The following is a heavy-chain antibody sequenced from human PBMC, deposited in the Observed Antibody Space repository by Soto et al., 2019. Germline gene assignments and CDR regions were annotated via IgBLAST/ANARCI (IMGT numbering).Heavy chain of an antibody. J-gene: IGHJ3*02. V-gene: IGHV3-9*01. CDR1: GFFFEDYA. CDR2: ISWNIGSR. CDR3: AKDRYSNTRDAFDI. D-gene: IGHD5-12*01. Sequence: EVQLVESGGGLVQPGRSLRLSCAASGFFFEDYAMHWVRQAPGKGLEWVSGISWNIGSRVYADSVKGRFTISRDNAKNSLYLQLISLRADVTALYYCAKDRYSNTRDAFDIWGQGTMVTVS.